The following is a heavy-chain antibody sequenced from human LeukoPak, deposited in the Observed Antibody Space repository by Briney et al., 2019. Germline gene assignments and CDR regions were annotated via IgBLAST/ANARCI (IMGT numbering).Heavy chain of an antibody. CDR3: AEEDYEAFDI. D-gene: IGHD3-16*01. CDR1: GFTFSSYG. V-gene: IGHV3-30*18. CDR2: ISYDGSNK. Sequence: PGRSLRLSCAASGFTFSSYGMHWVRQAPGKGLEWVAVISYDGSNKYYADSVKGRFTISRDNSKNTLYLQMNSLRAEDTAVYYCAEEDYEAFDIWGQGTMVTVSS. J-gene: IGHJ3*02.